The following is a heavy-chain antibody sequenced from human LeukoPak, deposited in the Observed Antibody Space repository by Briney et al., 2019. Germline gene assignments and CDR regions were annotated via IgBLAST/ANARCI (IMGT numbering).Heavy chain of an antibody. CDR2: IFPSGGEI. Sequence: GGSLRLSCAASGFTFSTFAMIWVRQPPGKGLEWVSSIFPSGGEIHYADSVRGRFTISRDNSKSTLSLQMNSLRTEDTAVYYCAKDSRAALVGPYYMDVWGKGTTVTISS. CDR1: GFTFSTFA. J-gene: IGHJ6*03. V-gene: IGHV3-23*01. D-gene: IGHD6-25*01. CDR3: AKDSRAALVGPYYMDV.